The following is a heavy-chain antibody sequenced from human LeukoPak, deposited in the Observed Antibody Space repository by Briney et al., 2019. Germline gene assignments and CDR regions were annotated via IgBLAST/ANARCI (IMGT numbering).Heavy chain of an antibody. D-gene: IGHD6-13*01. Sequence: SETLSLTCTVSGGSISSYYWSWIRQPAGKGLEWIGRIYTSGTTSYNPSLKSRLTMSVDTSKNQFSFNLSSVTAADTAVYYCARVGERGSWYSGYFDYWGQGTLVTVSS. CDR3: ARVGERGSWYSGYFDY. CDR1: GGSISSYY. V-gene: IGHV4-4*07. J-gene: IGHJ4*02. CDR2: IYTSGTT.